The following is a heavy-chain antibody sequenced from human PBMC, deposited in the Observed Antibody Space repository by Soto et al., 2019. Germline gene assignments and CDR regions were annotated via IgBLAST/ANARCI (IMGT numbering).Heavy chain of an antibody. CDR3: TTSLGYCSGGSCYGRLGWFDP. Sequence: GESLKISCKGSGYTFTSYWIAWVRQMPGKGLEWMGIIYPGDSDTRYSPSFQGQVTISADRSISTAYLQWSSLKASDTAMYYCTTSLGYCSGGSCYGRLGWFDPWGQGTLVTVS. CDR2: IYPGDSDT. V-gene: IGHV5-51*01. CDR1: GYTFTSYW. D-gene: IGHD2-15*01. J-gene: IGHJ5*02.